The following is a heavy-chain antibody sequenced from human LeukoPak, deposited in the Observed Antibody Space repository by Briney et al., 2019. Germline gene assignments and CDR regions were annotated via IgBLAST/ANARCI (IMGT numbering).Heavy chain of an antibody. Sequence: ASVKISCTVSGYTFTDYYMHWVQQAPGKGLEWMGLVDPKDGETIYAEKFQGRVTITADTSTDTAYMELSSLRSEDTAVYYCATGGGATFDYWGQGTLVTVSS. CDR1: GYTFTDYY. V-gene: IGHV1-69-2*01. CDR2: VDPKDGET. J-gene: IGHJ4*02. D-gene: IGHD1-26*01. CDR3: ATGGGATFDY.